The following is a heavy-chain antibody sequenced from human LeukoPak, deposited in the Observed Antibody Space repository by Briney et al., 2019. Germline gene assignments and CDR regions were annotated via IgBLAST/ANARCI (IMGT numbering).Heavy chain of an antibody. Sequence: SETLSLTCTVSGGSISSSTYYWGWIRQPPGTGLEWIGSIYYTGNTYYNPSLKSRVTISVDTSKNQFSLKLSSVTAADTAVYYCARRAHAYYYDSSGYPNDAFDIWGQGTMVTVSS. J-gene: IGHJ3*02. CDR3: ARRAHAYYYDSSGYPNDAFDI. D-gene: IGHD3-22*01. V-gene: IGHV4-39*01. CDR2: IYYTGNT. CDR1: GGSISSSTYY.